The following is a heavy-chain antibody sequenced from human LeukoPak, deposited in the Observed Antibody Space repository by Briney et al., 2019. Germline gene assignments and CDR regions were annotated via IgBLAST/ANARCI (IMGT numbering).Heavy chain of an antibody. Sequence: SETLSLTCTVSGGSISSSSYYWGWIRQPPGKGLEWIGSIYYSGSTYYNPSLKSRVTISVDTSKNQFSLKLSSVTAADTAVYYCARQIVATSYPFDYWGQGTLVTVSS. CDR1: GGSISSSSYY. CDR2: IYYSGST. J-gene: IGHJ4*02. CDR3: ARQIVATSYPFDY. V-gene: IGHV4-39*01. D-gene: IGHD5-12*01.